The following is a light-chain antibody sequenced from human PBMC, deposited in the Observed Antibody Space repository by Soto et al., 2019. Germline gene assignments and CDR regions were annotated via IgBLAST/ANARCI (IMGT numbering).Light chain of an antibody. CDR2: GAS. J-gene: IGKJ1*01. CDR1: ESVSSSY. V-gene: IGKV3-20*01. CDR3: QQYGSSPRA. Sequence: EIVLTQSPGTLSLSPGERATLSCRASESVSSSYLAWYQQKPGQAPRLLIYGASSRATGIPNRFSGSGSGTDFTLTIWRLEPEDFAVYYCQQYGSSPRAFGQGTKVEIK.